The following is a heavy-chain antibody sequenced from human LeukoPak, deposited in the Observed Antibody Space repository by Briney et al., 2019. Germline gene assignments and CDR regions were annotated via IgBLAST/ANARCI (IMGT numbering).Heavy chain of an antibody. J-gene: IGHJ6*02. CDR2: ISSSSRTI. V-gene: IGHV3-48*01. Sequence: PGGSLRLSCAASGFTFSTYGMNWVRQAPGKGLEWVSYISSSSRTISYADSVKGRFTISRDNAKNSLYLQMNSLRAEDTAVYHCARLRYYAMDVWGQGTTVTASS. CDR1: GFTFSTYG. CDR3: ARLRYYAMDV.